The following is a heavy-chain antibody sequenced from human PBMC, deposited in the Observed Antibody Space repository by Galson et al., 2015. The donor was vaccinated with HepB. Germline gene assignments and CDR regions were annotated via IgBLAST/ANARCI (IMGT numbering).Heavy chain of an antibody. J-gene: IGHJ4*02. CDR3: AKDDITMIVVVIPRFDY. CDR2: ISGSGGST. D-gene: IGHD3-22*01. CDR1: GFTFSSYA. V-gene: IGHV3-23*01. Sequence: SLRLSCAASGFTFSSYAMSWVRQAPGKGLEWVSAISGSGGSTYYADSVKGRFTISRDNSKNTLYLQMNSLRAEDTAVYYCAKDDITMIVVVIPRFDYWGQGTLVTVSS.